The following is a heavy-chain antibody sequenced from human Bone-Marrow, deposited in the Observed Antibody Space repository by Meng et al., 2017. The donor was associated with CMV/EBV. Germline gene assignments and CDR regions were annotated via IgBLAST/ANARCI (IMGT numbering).Heavy chain of an antibody. CDR3: ATDTARVLGY. D-gene: IGHD4-17*01. V-gene: IGHV3-7*04. CDR2: INPDGSEK. Sequence: GGSLRLSCEVSGFTFSSYWFSWVRQAPEKGLEWVANINPDGSEKYYLDSVKGRFTIFRDNAKNSLYLQVNSLRVEDTAVYYCATDTARVLGYWGQGTLVTVSS. J-gene: IGHJ4*02. CDR1: GFTFSSYW.